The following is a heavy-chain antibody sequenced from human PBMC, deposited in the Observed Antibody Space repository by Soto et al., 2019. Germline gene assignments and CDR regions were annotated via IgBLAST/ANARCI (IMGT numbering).Heavy chain of an antibody. J-gene: IGHJ4*01. CDR2: ISGDGSST. Sequence: PGGSLRLSCAVSGFTFSSYGMHWVRQAPGKGLVWVSRISGDGSSTTYADSVKGRFTISRDNAKNTLYLQMYSLRAEDTAVYYCARSSVVTPMGLHYWGLGTLVTVSS. CDR1: GFTFSSYG. CDR3: ARSSVVTPMGLHY. D-gene: IGHD2-21*02. V-gene: IGHV3-74*01.